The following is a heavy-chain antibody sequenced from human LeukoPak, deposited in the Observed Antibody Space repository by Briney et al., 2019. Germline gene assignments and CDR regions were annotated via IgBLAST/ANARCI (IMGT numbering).Heavy chain of an antibody. CDR2: INSDGSST. CDR1: GFTFSSYW. D-gene: IGHD3-22*01. J-gene: IGHJ6*02. Sequence: GGSLRLSCEASGFTFSSYWMHWVRQAPGKGLVWVSRINSDGSSTSYADSVKGRFTISRDNSKNTLYLQMNSLRAEDTAVYYCAKGAGDSSGYYYPYYYYGMDVWGQGTTVTVSS. V-gene: IGHV3-74*01. CDR3: AKGAGDSSGYYYPYYYYGMDV.